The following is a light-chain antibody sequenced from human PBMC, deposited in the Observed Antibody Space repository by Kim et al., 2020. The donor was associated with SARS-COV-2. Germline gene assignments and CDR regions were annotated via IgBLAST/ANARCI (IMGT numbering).Light chain of an antibody. CDR3: QVWDSGSDHVV. J-gene: IGLJ2*01. CDR1: TIGSKS. CDR2: YDS. V-gene: IGLV3-21*04. Sequence: APGKTTRITCGGNTIGSKSVHWYQQKPGRAPVLVIFYDSDRPSGIPERFSGSTAGTTATLTISRAGAGDEADYYCQVWDSGSDHVVFGGGTQLTVL.